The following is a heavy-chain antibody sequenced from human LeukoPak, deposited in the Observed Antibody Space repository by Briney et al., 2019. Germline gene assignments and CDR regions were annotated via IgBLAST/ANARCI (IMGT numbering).Heavy chain of an antibody. CDR1: GGSFSGYY. CDR3: ARGASSIHFDY. CDR2: INHSGST. Sequence: SETLSLTCAVYGGSFSGYYWSWIRQPPGKGLEWIGEINHSGSTNYNPSLKSRVTISVDTSKNQVSLRLSSVTAADTAVYYCARGASSIHFDYWGQGTLVTVSS. J-gene: IGHJ4*02. D-gene: IGHD3-16*01. V-gene: IGHV4-34*01.